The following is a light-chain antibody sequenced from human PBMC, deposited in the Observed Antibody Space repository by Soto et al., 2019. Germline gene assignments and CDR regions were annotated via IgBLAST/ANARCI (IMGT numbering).Light chain of an antibody. J-gene: IGKJ2*01. CDR3: QQYNDWPPDT. CDR2: GPS. CDR1: QSVSRN. Sequence: EIVMTQSPATLSVSPGERATLSCRASQSVSRNVAWYQQKSGQAPRLLIYGPSARATGIPARFSGSGSGTEFTLTISSLQSEDSAVYYCQQYNDWPPDTFGQGTKLEIK. V-gene: IGKV3-15*01.